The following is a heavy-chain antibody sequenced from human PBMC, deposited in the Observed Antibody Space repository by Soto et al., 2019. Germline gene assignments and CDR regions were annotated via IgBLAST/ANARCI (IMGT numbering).Heavy chain of an antibody. CDR1: GDSVSSNSAA. CDR2: TYYRSKWYN. D-gene: IGHD4-17*01. J-gene: IGHJ3*02. Sequence: SQTLSLTCAISGDSVSSNSAAWNWIRQSPSRGLEWLGRTYYRSKWYNDYAVSVQSRISINPDTSKNQFSLQLNSVTPEDTAVYYCARDPLTATGALDIWGQGTMVTVSS. V-gene: IGHV6-1*01. CDR3: ARDPLTATGALDI.